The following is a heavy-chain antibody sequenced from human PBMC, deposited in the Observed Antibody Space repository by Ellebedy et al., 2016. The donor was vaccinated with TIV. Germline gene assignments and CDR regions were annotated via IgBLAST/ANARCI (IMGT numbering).Heavy chain of an antibody. CDR1: GYTFTGYF. Sequence: ASVKVSXXASGYTFTGYFLHWVRQAPGQGLEWMGWINTKSGGTNYAQTFKGRVTLTRDTSINTAYMELSGLRSEDTALYYCAADPLDYWGQGTLVTVPS. CDR2: INTKSGGT. CDR3: AADPLDY. V-gene: IGHV1-2*02. J-gene: IGHJ4*02.